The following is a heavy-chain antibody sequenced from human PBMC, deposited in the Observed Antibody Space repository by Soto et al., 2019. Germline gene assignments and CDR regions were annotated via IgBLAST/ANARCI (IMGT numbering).Heavy chain of an antibody. Sequence: EVQLLESGGGLVQPGGSLRLSCAASGFTFSSYAMSWVRQAPGKGLEWVSAISGSGGSTYYADSVKGRFTISRDNSKNTLYLQMNSLRAEDTAVYYCASGLYDFWSGYYSPTSFDYWGRGTLVTVSS. V-gene: IGHV3-23*01. CDR2: ISGSGGST. CDR3: ASGLYDFWSGYYSPTSFDY. D-gene: IGHD3-3*01. J-gene: IGHJ4*02. CDR1: GFTFSSYA.